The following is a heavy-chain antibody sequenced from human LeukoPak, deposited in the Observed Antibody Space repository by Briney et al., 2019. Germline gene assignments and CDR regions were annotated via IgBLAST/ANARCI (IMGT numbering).Heavy chain of an antibody. CDR1: GFNFGSYA. Sequence: GGSLRLSCAASGFNFGSYAMNWVRQAPGKGLEWVSSISSGSSFIYYADSVKGRFTISRDNAKNSPYLQTNSLRAEDTAIYYCARDQGGERWFDPWGQGTLVTVSS. CDR2: ISSGSSFI. D-gene: IGHD3-16*01. J-gene: IGHJ5*02. V-gene: IGHV3-21*01. CDR3: ARDQGGERWFDP.